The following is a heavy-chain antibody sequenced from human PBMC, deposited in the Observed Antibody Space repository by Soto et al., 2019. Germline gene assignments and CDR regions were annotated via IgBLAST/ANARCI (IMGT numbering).Heavy chain of an antibody. J-gene: IGHJ6*02. Sequence: WGSLRLSCAASGFTFSNYNMNWVRQAPGKGLEWVSHIGGARSTAIYYADSVKGRFTISRDNAENSLFLQMNSLRDEDTAVYYCARDFGYDDVWGQGTTVTVSS. CDR2: IGGARSTAI. V-gene: IGHV3-48*02. CDR1: GFTFSNYN. D-gene: IGHD3-22*01. CDR3: ARDFGYDDV.